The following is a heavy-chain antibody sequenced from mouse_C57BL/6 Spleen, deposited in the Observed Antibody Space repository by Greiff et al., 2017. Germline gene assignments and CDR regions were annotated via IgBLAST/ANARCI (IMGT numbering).Heavy chain of an antibody. CDR3: AREATAVEY. V-gene: IGHV1-61*01. J-gene: IGHJ2*01. D-gene: IGHD3-2*01. CDR1: GYTFTSYW. CDR2: IYPSDSET. Sequence: QVQLQQPGAELVRPGSSVKLSCKASGYTFTSYWMDWVKQRPGQGLEWIGNIYPSDSETHYNQKFKDKATLTVDKSSSTAYMQLSSLTSEGSAVSICAREATAVEYWSQDTNLTLS.